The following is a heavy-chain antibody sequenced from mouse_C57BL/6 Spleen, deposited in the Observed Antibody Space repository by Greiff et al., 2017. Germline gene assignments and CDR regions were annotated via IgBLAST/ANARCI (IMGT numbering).Heavy chain of an antibody. D-gene: IGHD2-5*01. CDR3: ARSYYSNPLDY. CDR1: GYTFTSYW. J-gene: IGHJ2*01. V-gene: IGHV1-69*01. CDR2: IDPSDSYT. Sequence: VQLQQPGAELVMPGASVKLSCKASGYTFTSYWMHWVQQRPGQGLEWIGEIDPSDSYTNYNQKFKGKSTLTVDKSSSTAYMQLSSLTSEDSAVYYCARSYYSNPLDYWGQGTTLTVSS.